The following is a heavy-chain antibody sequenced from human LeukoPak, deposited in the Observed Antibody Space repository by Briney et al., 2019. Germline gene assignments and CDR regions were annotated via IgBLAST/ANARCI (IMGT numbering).Heavy chain of an antibody. CDR1: GGSISSYY. CDR2: IYYSGST. J-gene: IGHJ6*02. V-gene: IGHV4-59*01. D-gene: IGHD1-7*01. CDR3: ARDNWNYGSSMDV. Sequence: PSETLSLTCTVSGGSISSYYWSWIRQPPGKGLEWIGYIYYSGSTNYNPSLKSRVTISVDTSKNQFSLKLSSVTAADTAVYYCARDNWNYGSSMDVWGQGTVVTVSS.